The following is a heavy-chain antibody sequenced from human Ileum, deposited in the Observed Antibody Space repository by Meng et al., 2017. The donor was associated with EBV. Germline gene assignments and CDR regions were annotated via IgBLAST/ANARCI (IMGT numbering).Heavy chain of an antibody. V-gene: IGHV4-4*02. CDR2: TSHSGST. CDR3: ASSDYYRSDY. Sequence: VQPQESGPGLVKPSETLSLTCAVSGGSISRSDWWSWVRQPPGKGLEWIGETSHSGSTNYSPSLKSRVTISLDKSKNQLSLKLNSVTAADTAVYYCASSDYYRSDYWGQGTLVTVSS. D-gene: IGHD3-22*01. J-gene: IGHJ4*02. CDR1: GGSISRSDW.